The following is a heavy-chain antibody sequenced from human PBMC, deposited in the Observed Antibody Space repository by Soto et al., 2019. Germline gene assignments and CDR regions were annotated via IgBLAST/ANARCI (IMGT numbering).Heavy chain of an antibody. D-gene: IGHD6-19*01. CDR2: ISYDGSNK. J-gene: IGHJ3*02. CDR3: AKYGSYDSSAFDI. V-gene: IGHV3-30*18. Sequence: GGSLRLSCAASGFTFSSYGMHWVRQAPGKRLEWVAVISYDGSNKYYADSVKGRFTISRDNSKNTLYLQMNSLRAEDTAVYYCAKYGSYDSSAFDIWGQGTMVTVSS. CDR1: GFTFSSYG.